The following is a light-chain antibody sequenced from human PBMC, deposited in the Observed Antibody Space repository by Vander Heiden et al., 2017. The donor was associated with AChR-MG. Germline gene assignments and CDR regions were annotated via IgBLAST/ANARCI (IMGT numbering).Light chain of an antibody. V-gene: IGKV3-15*01. CDR2: GAS. CDR3: QHYNNWPFT. J-gene: IGKJ4*01. CDR1: QSVNSN. Sequence: EIVMTQSPATLSVSPGERATLSCRASQSVNSNLAWYQQKPGQAPRLIIYGASTRATGIPARFSGSGSGTEFTLTIGSLQSEDFAVYYCQHYNNWPFTFGGGTTVEIK.